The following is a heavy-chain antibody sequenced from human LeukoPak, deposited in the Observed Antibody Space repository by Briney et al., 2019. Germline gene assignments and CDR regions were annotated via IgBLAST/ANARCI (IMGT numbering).Heavy chain of an antibody. Sequence: GGSLRLSCAASGFTFSSCWMHWVRQAPGKGLVWVSRINGDGSSTTYADSVRGRFTISRDNSKSTLYLQINSLRAEDTAVYYCAKDSAKKYDDYWGQGTLVTVSS. CDR3: AKDSAKKYDDY. CDR2: INGDGSST. CDR1: GFTFSSCW. D-gene: IGHD2/OR15-2a*01. V-gene: IGHV3-74*03. J-gene: IGHJ4*02.